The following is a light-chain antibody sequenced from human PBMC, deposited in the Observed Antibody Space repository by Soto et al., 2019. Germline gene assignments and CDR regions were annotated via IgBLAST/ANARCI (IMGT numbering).Light chain of an antibody. CDR1: QSVSSY. CDR2: DAS. V-gene: IGKV3-11*01. J-gene: IGKJ1*01. Sequence: EIVLTQSPATLSLSPGERATLSCRASQSVSSYLAWYQQKPGQAPRLLIYDASNRATGIPARFSGSGSGTDFTLTISSLEPEDCAVYYCQQRSNWPFTWTFGQGTKVEIK. CDR3: QQRSNWPFTWT.